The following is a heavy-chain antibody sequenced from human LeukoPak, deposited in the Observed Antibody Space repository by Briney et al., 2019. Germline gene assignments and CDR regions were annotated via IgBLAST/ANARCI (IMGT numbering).Heavy chain of an antibody. Sequence: SVKVSCKASGYTFTSYDINWVRQATGQGLEWMGGIIPIFGTANYAQKFQGRVTITADESTSTAYMELSSLRSEDTTVYYCADGYYDSSGYFLDYWGQGTLVTVSS. CDR3: ADGYYDSSGYFLDY. J-gene: IGHJ4*02. V-gene: IGHV1-69*13. CDR1: GYTFTSYD. D-gene: IGHD3-22*01. CDR2: IIPIFGTA.